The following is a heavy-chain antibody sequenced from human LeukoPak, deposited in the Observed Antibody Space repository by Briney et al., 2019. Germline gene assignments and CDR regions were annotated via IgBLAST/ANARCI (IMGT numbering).Heavy chain of an antibody. D-gene: IGHD3-22*01. CDR3: AREGLGYYDSSGYRFDS. Sequence: ASVKVSCKASGYTFTSYFLHWVRQAPGQGLEWIGIINPRGGSTRYAQQFQGRVTMTRDTSTSTVYMEVSSLRSEDTAVYYCAREGLGYYDSSGYRFDSWGQGTLVTVSS. V-gene: IGHV1-46*01. J-gene: IGHJ4*02. CDR1: GYTFTSYF. CDR2: INPRGGST.